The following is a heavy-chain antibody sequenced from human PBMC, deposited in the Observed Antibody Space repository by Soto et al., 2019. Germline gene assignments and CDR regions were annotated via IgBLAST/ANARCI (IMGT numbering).Heavy chain of an antibody. CDR3: ARIQLPASYFYYMDV. CDR2: ILSNDGK. V-gene: IGHV2-26*01. J-gene: IGHJ6*03. Sequence: QVTLKEAGPVLVKPTETLTLTCTVSGFSLSNPRMGVAWIRQPPGKALEWLAHILSNDGKSYNTSLNSRLTISKDPSKSQVVLTMTNMDPVDTAPYYCARIQLPASYFYYMDVWGKGTTVTVSS. CDR1: GFSLSNPRMG. D-gene: IGHD2-2*01.